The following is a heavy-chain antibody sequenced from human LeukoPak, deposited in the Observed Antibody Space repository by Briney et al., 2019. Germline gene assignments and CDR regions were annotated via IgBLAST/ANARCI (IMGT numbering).Heavy chain of an antibody. D-gene: IGHD4-17*01. Sequence: SVKVSCKASGGTFSSYAISWVRQAPGQGLEWMGGIIPIFGTANYAQKFQGRVTITTDESTSTAYMELSSLRSEDTAVYYCASYPPPYDYGDYGSYWGQGTLVTVSS. V-gene: IGHV1-69*05. J-gene: IGHJ4*02. CDR3: ASYPPPYDYGDYGSY. CDR1: GGTFSSYA. CDR2: IIPIFGTA.